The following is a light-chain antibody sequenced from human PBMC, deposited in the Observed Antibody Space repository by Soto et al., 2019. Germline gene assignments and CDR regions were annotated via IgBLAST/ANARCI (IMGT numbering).Light chain of an antibody. CDR1: SSDVGGCNY. V-gene: IGLV2-8*01. CDR2: EVY. CDR3: SSYVGTNSYV. Sequence: QSALTQPPSASGSPGQSVTISCTGTSSDVGGCNYVSWYQQHPGKAPKLIIYEVYKRPSGVPDRFSGSKSGNTAALTVSGLQAEDEADYYCSSYVGTNSYVFGTGTKLTVL. J-gene: IGLJ1*01.